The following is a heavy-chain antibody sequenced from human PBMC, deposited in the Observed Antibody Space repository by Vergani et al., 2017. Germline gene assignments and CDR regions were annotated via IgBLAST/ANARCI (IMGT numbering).Heavy chain of an antibody. D-gene: IGHD5-12*01. Sequence: QVQLVQSGAEVKKPGASVKVSCKASGYTFTGYYIHWVRQAPGQGLEWMGWINPNSGGTNYAQKFQGRVTITADESTSTAYMELSSLRSEDTAVYYCAGEREDATYNWFDPWGQGTLVTVSS. J-gene: IGHJ5*02. V-gene: IGHV1-2*02. CDR3: AGEREDATYNWFDP. CDR2: INPNSGGT. CDR1: GYTFTGYY.